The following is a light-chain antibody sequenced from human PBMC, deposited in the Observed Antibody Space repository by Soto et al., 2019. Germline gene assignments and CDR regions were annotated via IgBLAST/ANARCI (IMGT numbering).Light chain of an antibody. J-gene: IGLJ2*01. CDR1: SSDVGGYNY. CDR2: EVS. CDR3: SSYTSSSTYVV. V-gene: IGLV2-14*01. Sequence: QSVLTQPAAVSGCPGQSITISCTGTSSDVGGYNYVSWYQHHPGKAPKLMIYEVSNRPSGVSNRFSGSKSGNTASLTISGLQAEDEAGYYCSSYTSSSTYVVFGGGTKVTVL.